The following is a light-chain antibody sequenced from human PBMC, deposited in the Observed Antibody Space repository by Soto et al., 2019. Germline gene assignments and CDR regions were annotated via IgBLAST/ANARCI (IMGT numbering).Light chain of an antibody. CDR2: RND. CDR3: ASWDDSLSGVV. J-gene: IGLJ2*01. Sequence: QSALTQPPSASGTPGQRVTISCSGSSSNIGGSNYVFWYHQLPGTAPKLLIYRNDQRPSGVPDRFSGSKSGTSASLAISGLRSEDEADYYCASWDDSLSGVVFGGGTKLTVL. V-gene: IGLV1-47*01. CDR1: SSNIGGSNY.